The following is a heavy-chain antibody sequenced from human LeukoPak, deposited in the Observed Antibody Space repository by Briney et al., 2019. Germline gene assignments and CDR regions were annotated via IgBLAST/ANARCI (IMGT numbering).Heavy chain of an antibody. CDR3: ERERVQWLVQDY. V-gene: IGHV4-38-2*02. J-gene: IGHJ4*02. CDR1: GYSISSGYY. Sequence: SETLSLTCTVSGYSISSGYYWGWIRQPPGKGLEWVGSIYHSVSTYYNPPLKSRVPISVETSKNQFSLKLSAVPAADTAVYYCERERVQWLVQDYWGQGTLVTVSS. D-gene: IGHD6-19*01. CDR2: IYHSVST.